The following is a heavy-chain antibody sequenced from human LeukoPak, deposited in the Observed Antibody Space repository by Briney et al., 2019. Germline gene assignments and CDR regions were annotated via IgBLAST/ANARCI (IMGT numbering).Heavy chain of an antibody. CDR2: IYYSGST. V-gene: IGHV4-59*01. J-gene: IGHJ3*02. CDR1: GGSISSYY. CDR3: ARVGLEYDILTGYYNGLAFDI. D-gene: IGHD3-9*01. Sequence: SETLSLTCTVSGGSISSYYWGWIRQPPGKGLEWIGYIYYSGSTNYNPSLKSRVTISVDTSKNQFSLKLSSVTAADTAVYYCARVGLEYDILTGYYNGLAFDIWGQGTMVTVSS.